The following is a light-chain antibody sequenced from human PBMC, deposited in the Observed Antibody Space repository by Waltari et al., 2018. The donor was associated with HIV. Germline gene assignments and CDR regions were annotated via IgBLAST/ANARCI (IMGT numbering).Light chain of an antibody. CDR2: GAS. J-gene: IGKJ5*01. V-gene: IGKV3-20*01. CDR3: QQYSSSPPIT. CDR1: QSVSSSY. Sequence: EIVLTQSPGTLSLSPGERATLSCRASQSVSSSYLAWYQQKPGQAPRLLIYGASSRATGIPDRFSGSASGTDFTLTISRLEPEDFAVYYCQQYSSSPPITFGQGTRLEIK.